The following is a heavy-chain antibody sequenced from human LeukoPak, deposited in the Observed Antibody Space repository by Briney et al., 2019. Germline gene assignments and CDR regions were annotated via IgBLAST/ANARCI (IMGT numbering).Heavy chain of an antibody. CDR3: ARSRGYSGYDSDY. Sequence: PGGSLRLSCAAAGFTVSTSAMSWVRQAPGKGLEWVSGISGSGGGTYYADSVKGRFSISRDISKNTLYLQMNSLRAEDTAVYYCARSRGYSGYDSDYWGQGTLVTVSS. CDR2: ISGSGGGT. D-gene: IGHD5-12*01. J-gene: IGHJ4*02. V-gene: IGHV3-23*01. CDR1: GFTVSTSA.